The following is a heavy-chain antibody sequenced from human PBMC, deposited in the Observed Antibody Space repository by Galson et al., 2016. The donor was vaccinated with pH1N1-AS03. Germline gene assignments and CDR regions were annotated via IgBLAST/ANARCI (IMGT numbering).Heavy chain of an antibody. V-gene: IGHV3-30*02. CDR1: GFVFSTSA. CDR3: VKGGGYSHGFLEYYFDS. D-gene: IGHD3-3*01. J-gene: IGHJ4*02. CDR2: IRYDESIK. Sequence: SLRLSCAASGFVFSTSAIHWVRQSPGKGLEWVAFIRYDESIKNYGDSVKGRFTISRDNSKNTVDLEMNNLRPEDSAVYYCVKGGGYSHGFLEYYFDSWGQGSLVTVSS.